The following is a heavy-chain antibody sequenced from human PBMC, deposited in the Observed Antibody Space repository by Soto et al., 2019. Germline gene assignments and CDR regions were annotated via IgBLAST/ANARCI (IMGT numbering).Heavy chain of an antibody. D-gene: IGHD6-6*01. CDR2: IYHSGST. CDR1: GYSISSGYY. J-gene: IGHJ6*02. CDR3: AGREFSTSSFYYYYYAMDV. Sequence: PSETLSLTCAVSGYSISSGYYWGWIRQPPGKGLEWIGSIYHSGSTYYNPSLKSRVTISVDTSKNQFSLKLTSVTAADTGVYYCAGREFSTSSFYYYYYAMDVWGQGTTVTV. V-gene: IGHV4-38-2*01.